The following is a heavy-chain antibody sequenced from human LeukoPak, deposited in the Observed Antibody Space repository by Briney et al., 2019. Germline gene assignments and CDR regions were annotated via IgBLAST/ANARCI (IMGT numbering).Heavy chain of an antibody. CDR3: ARVGDGYNYPYYYYYMDV. Sequence: GGSLRLSCAAPGFTFSSYSMNWVRQAPGKGLEWVSSISSSSSYIYYADSVKGRFTISRDNAKNSLYLQMNSLRAEDTAVYYCARVGDGYNYPYYYYYMDVWGKGTTVTVSS. V-gene: IGHV3-21*01. J-gene: IGHJ6*03. CDR1: GFTFSSYS. CDR2: ISSSSSYI. D-gene: IGHD5-24*01.